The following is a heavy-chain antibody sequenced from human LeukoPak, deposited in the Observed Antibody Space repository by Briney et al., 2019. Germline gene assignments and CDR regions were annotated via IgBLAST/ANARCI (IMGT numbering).Heavy chain of an antibody. Sequence: SETLSLTCTVSGVSINDDDYYWGWIRQPPGKGLEHIGSVSYGGSTYYSPSLKSRVNIYIDISKNQFSLELRSVTAADTAVYYCARRSYSASFDPWGQGSLVTVSS. D-gene: IGHD2-21*01. CDR1: GVSINDDDYY. V-gene: IGHV4-39*01. CDR2: VSYGGST. J-gene: IGHJ5*02. CDR3: ARRSYSASFDP.